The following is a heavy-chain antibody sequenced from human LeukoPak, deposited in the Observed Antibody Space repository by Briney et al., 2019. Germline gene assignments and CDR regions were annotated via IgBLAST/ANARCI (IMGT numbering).Heavy chain of an antibody. CDR2: ISGSGNTI. Sequence: GGSLRLSCAASGFTFSSYEMNWFRQAPGKGLEWVSYISGSGNTIYYGDSVKGRFTISRDNAKDSLYLQMNSVRVEDTAVYYCARESPGGYWDQGTLVTVSS. D-gene: IGHD3-10*01. J-gene: IGHJ4*02. CDR1: GFTFSSYE. V-gene: IGHV3-48*03. CDR3: ARESPGGY.